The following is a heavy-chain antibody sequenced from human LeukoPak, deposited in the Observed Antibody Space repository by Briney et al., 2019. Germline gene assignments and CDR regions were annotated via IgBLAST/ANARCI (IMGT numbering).Heavy chain of an antibody. CDR2: IKQDGSEK. J-gene: IGHJ3*02. D-gene: IGHD3-10*01. CDR3: ARDSPGGAFDI. Sequence: GGSLRLSCAASGFTFSSYWMSWVRQAPGKGLEWVANIKQDGSEKYYVDSVKGRFTISRDNAKNSLYLQINSLRAEDTAVYYCARDSPGGAFDIWGQGTMVTVSS. CDR1: GFTFSSYW. V-gene: IGHV3-7*01.